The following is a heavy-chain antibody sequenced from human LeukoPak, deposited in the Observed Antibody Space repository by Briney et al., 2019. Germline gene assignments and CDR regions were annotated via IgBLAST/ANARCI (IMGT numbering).Heavy chain of an antibody. CDR2: IYYSGST. J-gene: IGHJ6*02. D-gene: IGHD3-3*01. CDR3: ARDPSDYDFWSGTYYYGMDV. V-gene: IGHV4-61*01. Sequence: SETLSLTCTVSGGSVSSGSYYWNWIRQPPGKVLEWIGYIYYSGSTNYNPSLKSRVTISVDTSKNQFSLKLSSVTAADTAVYYCARDPSDYDFWSGTYYYGMDVWGQGTTVTVSS. CDR1: GGSVSSGSYY.